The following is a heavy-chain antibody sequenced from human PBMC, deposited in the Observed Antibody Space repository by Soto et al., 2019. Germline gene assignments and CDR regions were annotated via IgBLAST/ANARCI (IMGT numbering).Heavy chain of an antibody. CDR2: TYYRSKWYN. D-gene: IGHD3-3*01. J-gene: IGHJ4*02. V-gene: IGHV6-1*01. CDR1: GDSVSSNSVA. Sequence: PSQTPSLTCAISGDSVSSNSVAWNWIRQSPSRGLEWLGRTYYRSKWYNHYAESVKSRIAINPDTSKKQFSLQLDSVTPEDTSVYYCARWRHDDHLFDYWGQGTLVTVSS. CDR3: ARWRHDDHLFDY.